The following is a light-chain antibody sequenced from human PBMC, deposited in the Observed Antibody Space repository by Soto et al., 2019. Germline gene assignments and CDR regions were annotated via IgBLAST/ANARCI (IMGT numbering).Light chain of an antibody. V-gene: IGKV1-17*02. CDR1: QDIRND. CDR3: VQYNIYPWT. J-gene: IGKJ1*01. CDR2: AAS. Sequence: IPITQSPSPLAASVGDSVTNTCRPSQDIRNDLGWFQVKPGKAPKSLIYAASRLQSGVPSRFSGSGSETEFSLTIINLQPEDFATYFCVQYNIYPWTFGQGTKV.